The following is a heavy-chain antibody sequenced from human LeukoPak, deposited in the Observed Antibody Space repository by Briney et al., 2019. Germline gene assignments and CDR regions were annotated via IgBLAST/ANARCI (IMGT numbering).Heavy chain of an antibody. CDR2: INPNSGGT. CDR3: ARDLTDEELRGY. V-gene: IGHV1-2*02. D-gene: IGHD1-26*01. Sequence: ASVKVSCKASGYTFTGYYMHWVRQAPGQGLEWMGWINPNSGGTNYAQKFQGRVTMTRDTSISTAYMELSRLRSDDTAVYYCARDLTDEELRGYWGQGTLVTASS. J-gene: IGHJ4*02. CDR1: GYTFTGYY.